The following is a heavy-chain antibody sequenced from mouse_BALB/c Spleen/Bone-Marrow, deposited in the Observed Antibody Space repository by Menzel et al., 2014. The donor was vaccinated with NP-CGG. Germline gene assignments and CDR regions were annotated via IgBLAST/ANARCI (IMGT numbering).Heavy chain of an antibody. D-gene: IGHD2-14*01. CDR3: AKYYRYDFDY. V-gene: IGHV1-18*01. CDR2: INPDNGDT. Sequence: EAQVAESGPELVKPGASMNISCKASGYSFTGYTMNWVKQSHGKNLEWIGLINPDNGDTSCNQKFKGKATLTIDKSSSTAYMELLSLTSEDSAVYYCAKYYRYDFDYWGHGTTRTVSS. J-gene: IGHJ2*01. CDR1: GYSFTGYT.